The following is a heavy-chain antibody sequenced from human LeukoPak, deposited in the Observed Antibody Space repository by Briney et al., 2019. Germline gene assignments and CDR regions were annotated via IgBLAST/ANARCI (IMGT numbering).Heavy chain of an antibody. V-gene: IGHV4-59*01. Sequence: PSETLSLTCTVSGGSISSYYWSWLRQPPGKGLDWIGYIYYSGSTNYNPSLKSRVTISVDTSKNQFSLKLSSVTAADTAVYYCARVFDSSGGYDYWGQGTLVTVSS. D-gene: IGHD3-22*01. CDR3: ARVFDSSGGYDY. CDR2: IYYSGST. CDR1: GGSISSYY. J-gene: IGHJ4*02.